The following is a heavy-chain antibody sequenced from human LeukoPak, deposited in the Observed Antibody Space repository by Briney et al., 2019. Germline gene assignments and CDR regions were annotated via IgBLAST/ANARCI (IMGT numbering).Heavy chain of an antibody. CDR3: ARVRIARCGYSYGIFDY. J-gene: IGHJ4*02. CDR2: IYYSGSH. V-gene: IGHV4-59*01. D-gene: IGHD5-18*01. CDR1: GGTISSYY. Sequence: SETLSLTCTASGGTISSYYWRWIRQPPGKGLEWIGDIYYSGSHNYNASLKSRVTIPVEPSKNQFALKLRSVTAADTAVYYCARVRIARCGYSYGIFDYWGQGTLVTVSS.